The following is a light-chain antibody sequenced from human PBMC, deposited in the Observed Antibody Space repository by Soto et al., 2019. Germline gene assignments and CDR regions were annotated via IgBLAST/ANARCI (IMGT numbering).Light chain of an antibody. V-gene: IGKV3-15*01. J-gene: IGKJ4*01. CDR1: QSVSSN. CDR2: GAS. CDR3: QQYNDWLVT. Sequence: EIVMTQSPATLSVSPGERATLSCRASQSVSSNLAWYQQKPGQAPRLLIYGASTRATGIPARFSGSGSGTEFTLTISSLQSVDFAIYYCQQYNDWLVTFGGGTKVEIK.